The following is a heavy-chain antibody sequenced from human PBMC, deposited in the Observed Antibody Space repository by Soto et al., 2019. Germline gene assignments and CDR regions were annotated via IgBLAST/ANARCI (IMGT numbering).Heavy chain of an antibody. J-gene: IGHJ4*02. D-gene: IGHD2-15*01. CDR2: IYYSGST. CDR3: ARQRDCSGGSCYSGTYFDY. V-gene: IGHV4-39*01. Sequence: QLQLQESGPGLVKPSETLSLTCTVSGGSISSSSYYWGWIRQPPGKGLEWIGSIYYSGSTYYNPSLKSRVTISVDTSTNQFSLKLSSVTAADTAVYYCARQRDCSGGSCYSGTYFDYWGQGTLVTVSS. CDR1: GGSISSSSYY.